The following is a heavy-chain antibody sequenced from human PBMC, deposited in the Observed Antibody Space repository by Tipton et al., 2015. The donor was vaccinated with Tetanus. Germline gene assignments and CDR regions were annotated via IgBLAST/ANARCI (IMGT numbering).Heavy chain of an antibody. Sequence: TLSLTCTVSGGSISSYYWSWIRQPAGKGLEWIGRIYTSGSTNYNPSLKSRVTMSVDTSKKQFSLKLSSMTAADTAVYYCATPGGRSTGFDLWGRGPLVTVSS. CDR2: IYTSGST. D-gene: IGHD2-2*01. CDR1: GGSISSYY. V-gene: IGHV4-4*07. CDR3: ATPGGRSTGFDL. J-gene: IGHJ2*01.